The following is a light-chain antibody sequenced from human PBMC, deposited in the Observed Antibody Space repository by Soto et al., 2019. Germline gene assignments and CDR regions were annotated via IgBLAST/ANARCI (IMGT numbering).Light chain of an antibody. CDR2: SNN. CDR1: SSNIGSNT. Sequence: QSVLTQPPSASGTPGQRVTISCSGSSSNIGSNTVNWYQQLPGTAPKLLIYSNNQRPSGVPDRFSVSKSGTSASLAISGLQSEDEADYYCAAWDGSLNGVVFGGGTKLTVL. CDR3: AAWDGSLNGVV. V-gene: IGLV1-44*01. J-gene: IGLJ2*01.